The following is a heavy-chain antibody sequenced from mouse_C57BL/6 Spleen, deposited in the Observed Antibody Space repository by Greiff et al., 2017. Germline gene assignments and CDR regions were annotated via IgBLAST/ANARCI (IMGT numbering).Heavy chain of an antibody. D-gene: IGHD2-3*01. Sequence: QVQLQQPGAALVKPGASVKLSCKASGYTFTSYWMHWVKPRPGQGLEWIGMIHPTSGRTNYNEKFKSKATLTVDKSSSTAYRQLSSLTSEDSAVYYCAKEGYDGSYYFEYWGQGTTLTVSS. CDR1: GYTFTSYW. CDR2: IHPTSGRT. V-gene: IGHV1-64*01. J-gene: IGHJ2*01. CDR3: AKEGYDGSYYFEY.